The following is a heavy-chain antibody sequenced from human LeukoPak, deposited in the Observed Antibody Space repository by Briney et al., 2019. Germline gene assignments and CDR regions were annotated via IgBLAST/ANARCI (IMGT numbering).Heavy chain of an antibody. V-gene: IGHV3-74*01. J-gene: IGHJ4*02. D-gene: IGHD2-2*01. CDR3: AKSSDGSTSFDQ. CDR2: INSDGSSR. CDR1: GFTFSNYW. Sequence: PGGSLRLSCAASGFTFSNYWMHWVRQVPGKGLVWVSRINSDGSSRSSADSVKSRFTISRDNSKNTLYLQINSLRAEDMALYYCAKSSDGSTSFDQWGQGTLVTVSS.